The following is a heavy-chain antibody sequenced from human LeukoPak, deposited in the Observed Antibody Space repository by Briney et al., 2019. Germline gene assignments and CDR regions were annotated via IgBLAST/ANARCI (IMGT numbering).Heavy chain of an antibody. D-gene: IGHD3-22*01. J-gene: IGHJ6*03. V-gene: IGHV4-34*01. Sequence: PSETLSLTCAVYGGSFSGYYWSWIRQPPGKGLEWIGEINHSGSTNYNPSLKSRVTISVDTSKNQFSLKLSSVTAADTAVYYCARENYYDSSGQDGYMDVWGKGTTVTVSS. CDR2: INHSGST. CDR1: GGSFSGYY. CDR3: ARENYYDSSGQDGYMDV.